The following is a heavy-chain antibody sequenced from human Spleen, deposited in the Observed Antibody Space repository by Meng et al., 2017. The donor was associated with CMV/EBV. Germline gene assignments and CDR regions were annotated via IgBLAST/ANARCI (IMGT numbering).Heavy chain of an antibody. V-gene: IGHV4-61*01. Sequence: SETLSLTCTVSGESVRSGSHYWSWIRQPPGKGLDYIGYIYYTGTTNYNPSLESRVTISRDNSKNTLYLQMNSLRAEDTAVYYCAKMRGNYDSSGLFDYWGQGTLVTVSS. CDR2: IYYTGTT. D-gene: IGHD3-22*01. CDR1: GESVRSGSHY. CDR3: AKMRGNYDSSGLFDY. J-gene: IGHJ4*02.